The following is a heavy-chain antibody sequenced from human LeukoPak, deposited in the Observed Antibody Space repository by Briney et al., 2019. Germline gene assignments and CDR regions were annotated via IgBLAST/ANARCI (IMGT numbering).Heavy chain of an antibody. CDR1: GVSMSSGAFY. CDR3: ARIVGASDY. J-gene: IGHJ4*02. D-gene: IGHD1-26*01. CDR2: IYYSGST. Sequence: SETLSLTCTVSGVSMSSGAFYWSWIRQHPGKGLEWIGNIYYSGSTYYNPSLKSRVTISVDTSKNQFSLKLSSVTAADTAVYYCARIVGASDYWGQGTLVTVSS. V-gene: IGHV4-39*01.